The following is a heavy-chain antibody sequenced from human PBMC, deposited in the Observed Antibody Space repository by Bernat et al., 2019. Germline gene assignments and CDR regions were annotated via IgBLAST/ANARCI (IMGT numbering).Heavy chain of an antibody. V-gene: IGHV1-69*12. D-gene: IGHD6-13*01. Sequence: QVQLVQSGAEVKKPGSSVKVSCKASGGTFSSYAISWVRQAPGQGREWMGGIIPIFGTANYAQKFQGRVTITADESTSTAYMELSSLTSEDTSVYYCARYRSVAAAGPYYFDYWGQGTLVTVSS. CDR1: GGTFSSYA. J-gene: IGHJ4*02. CDR3: ARYRSVAAAGPYYFDY. CDR2: IIPIFGTA.